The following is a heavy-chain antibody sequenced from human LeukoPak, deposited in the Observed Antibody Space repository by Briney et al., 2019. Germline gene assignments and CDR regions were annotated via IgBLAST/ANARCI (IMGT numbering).Heavy chain of an antibody. V-gene: IGHV3-30*03. D-gene: IGHD3-16*02. CDR2: ISYDGSNK. Sequence: GGSLRLSCAASGFTFSSYGMHWVRQAPGKGLEWVAVISYDGSNKYYADSVKGRFTISRDNSKNTLYLQMNSLRAEDTAVYYCARDFPPYRYAFDIWGQGTMVTVSS. J-gene: IGHJ3*02. CDR1: GFTFSSYG. CDR3: ARDFPPYRYAFDI.